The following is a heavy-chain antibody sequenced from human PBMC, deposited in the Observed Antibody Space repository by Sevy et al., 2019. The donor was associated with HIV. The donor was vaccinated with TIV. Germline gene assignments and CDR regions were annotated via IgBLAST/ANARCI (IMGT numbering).Heavy chain of an antibody. J-gene: IGHJ4*02. CDR3: AREYYGSGSYTPLPYYFDY. D-gene: IGHD3-10*01. V-gene: IGHV1-69*13. CDR1: GGTFSSYA. CDR2: IIPIFGTA. Sequence: ASVKVSCKASGGTFSSYAISWVRQAPGQGLEWMGGIIPIFGTANYAQKFQGRVTITADESTSTAYMGLSSLRSEDTAVYYCAREYYGSGSYTPLPYYFDYWGQGTLVTVSS.